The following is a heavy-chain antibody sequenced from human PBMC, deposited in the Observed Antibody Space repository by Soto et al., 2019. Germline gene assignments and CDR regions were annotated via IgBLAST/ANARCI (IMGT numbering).Heavy chain of an antibody. CDR1: GFTFGNFG. CDR3: AKDFPYFCYDFWDGHDY. J-gene: IGHJ4*02. D-gene: IGHD3-3*01. CDR2: ISPSGVTT. V-gene: IGHV3-23*01. Sequence: EGSLRLSCEASGFTFGNFGMSWVRQAPGKGLEWVSAISPSGVTTYYADSVKGRFTISRDDSKNTLFLQMSSLRAEDTAVYYCAKDFPYFCYDFWDGHDYWGQGTLVTVSS.